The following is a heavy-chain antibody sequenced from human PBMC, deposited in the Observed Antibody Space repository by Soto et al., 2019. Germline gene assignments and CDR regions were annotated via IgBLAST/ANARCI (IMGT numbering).Heavy chain of an antibody. J-gene: IGHJ5*02. D-gene: IGHD3-10*01. V-gene: IGHV1-2*02. Sequence: ASVKISCKASGYTFTGYYMHWVRQAPGQGLEWMGWINPNSGGTNYAQKFQGRVTMTRDTSISTAYMELSRLRSDDTAVYYCAREGQLTYYYGSGSYSSWFEPWGEGTLVTVSS. CDR3: AREGQLTYYYGSGSYSSWFEP. CDR2: INPNSGGT. CDR1: GYTFTGYY.